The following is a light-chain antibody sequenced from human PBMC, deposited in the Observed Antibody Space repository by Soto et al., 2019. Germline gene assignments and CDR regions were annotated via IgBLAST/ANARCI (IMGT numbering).Light chain of an antibody. J-gene: IGLJ3*02. CDR1: SGSVSTSYY. V-gene: IGLV8-61*01. Sequence: QTVVTQEPSFSVSPGGTVTLTCGLSSGSVSTSYYPSWYQQTPGQAPRTLIYSTNTRSSRVPDRFSGSILGNKAALTITGAQAHDESDYYCVLYMGSGIWMFGGGTKLTVL. CDR3: VLYMGSGIWM. CDR2: STN.